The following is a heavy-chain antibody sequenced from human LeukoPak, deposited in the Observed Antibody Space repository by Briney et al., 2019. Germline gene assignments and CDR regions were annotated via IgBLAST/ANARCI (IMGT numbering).Heavy chain of an antibody. CDR1: GFTFSSYS. CDR3: ARDHKGPDAFDI. CDR2: ISSSSSYI. V-gene: IGHV3-21*01. J-gene: IGHJ3*02. Sequence: GGSLRLSCAASGFTFSSYSMNWVRQAPGKGLEWVSPISSSSSYIYYADSVKGRFTISRDNAKNSLYLQMNSLRAEDTAVYYCARDHKGPDAFDIWGQGTMVTVSS.